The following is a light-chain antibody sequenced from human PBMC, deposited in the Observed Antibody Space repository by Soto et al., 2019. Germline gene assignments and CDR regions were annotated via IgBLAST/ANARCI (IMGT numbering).Light chain of an antibody. J-gene: IGKJ2*01. Sequence: EIVLTQSPGTLSLSPGERATLSCRASQSVSSSYLAWYQQKPGQAPRLLIYGASSRATGIPDRFSGSGSGTDFPLTINTLEPQHFAVYYCQQYGSSPYTFGQGTKLEIK. CDR2: GAS. V-gene: IGKV3-20*01. CDR1: QSVSSSY. CDR3: QQYGSSPYT.